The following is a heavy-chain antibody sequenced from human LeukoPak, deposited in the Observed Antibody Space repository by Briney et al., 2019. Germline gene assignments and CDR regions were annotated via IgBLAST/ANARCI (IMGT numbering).Heavy chain of an antibody. Sequence: PGESLKISCKGSGYSFTSYWIGWVRQMPGKGLEWMGIIYPGDSDTRYSPSFQGQVTISADKSISTAYLQWSSLKASDTATYYCARTDGYSSGWYLEYYFDYWGQGTLVTVSS. V-gene: IGHV5-51*01. CDR3: ARTDGYSSGWYLEYYFDY. J-gene: IGHJ4*02. CDR1: GYSFTSYW. D-gene: IGHD6-19*01. CDR2: IYPGDSDT.